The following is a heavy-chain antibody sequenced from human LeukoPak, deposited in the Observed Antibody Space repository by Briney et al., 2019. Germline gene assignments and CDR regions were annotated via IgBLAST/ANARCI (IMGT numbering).Heavy chain of an antibody. V-gene: IGHV4-39*01. D-gene: IGHD2-15*01. CDR1: GGSIIMTDSY. Sequence: SETLSLTCAVSGGSIIMTDSYWGWICQSPGKGLEWIGSIYYSGSTHYNPSLKSRLTISVDTSKNEFSLGLRFVTIADTAVYYCARNRSDCSGGSCSFTGFDYWGQGTLVSVSS. CDR2: IYYSGST. J-gene: IGHJ4*02. CDR3: ARNRSDCSGGSCSFTGFDY.